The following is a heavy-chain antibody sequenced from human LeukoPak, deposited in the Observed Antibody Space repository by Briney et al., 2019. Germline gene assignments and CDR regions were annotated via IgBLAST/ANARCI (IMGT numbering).Heavy chain of an antibody. CDR2: INTNSGGT. J-gene: IGHJ6*03. CDR1: GYTFTGYY. D-gene: IGHD1-26*01. Sequence: ASVKVSCKASGYTFTGYYMHWVGQAPGQGLEWMGWINTNSGGTNYAQKFQGRVTMTSDTSISTAYMELSRLRSDDTAVYYCARGMEPYYYMDVWGKGTTVTVSS. CDR3: ARGMEPYYYMDV. V-gene: IGHV1-2*02.